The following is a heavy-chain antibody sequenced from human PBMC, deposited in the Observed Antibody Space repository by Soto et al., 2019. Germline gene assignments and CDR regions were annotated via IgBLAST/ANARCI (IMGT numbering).Heavy chain of an antibody. CDR1: GGTFNTYT. Sequence: ASVKVSCRASGGTFNTYTISWVRQAPGQGLEWLGRIIPILGVANHAQKFQDRVTISADKSTSTAYMELSSLTSEDTAVYYCARDNKRCTTTSCFSSGGYWGQGTLVTVS. CDR3: ARDNKRCTTTSCFSSGGY. D-gene: IGHD2-2*01. CDR2: IIPILGVA. J-gene: IGHJ4*02. V-gene: IGHV1-69*04.